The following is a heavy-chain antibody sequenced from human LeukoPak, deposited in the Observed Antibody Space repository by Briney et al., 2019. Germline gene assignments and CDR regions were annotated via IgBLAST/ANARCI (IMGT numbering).Heavy chain of an antibody. D-gene: IGHD2-2*01. V-gene: IGHV1-18*01. CDR2: ISAYNGNT. J-gene: IGHJ4*02. CDR1: GYTFTSYG. CDR3: ARGVPAATFDY. Sequence: ASVKVSCKASGYTFTSYGISWVRQAPGQGLEGMGWISAYNGNTNYAQKLQGRITMTTDTSTSTAYMELRSLRSDATAVYYCARGVPAATFDYWGQGTLVTVSS.